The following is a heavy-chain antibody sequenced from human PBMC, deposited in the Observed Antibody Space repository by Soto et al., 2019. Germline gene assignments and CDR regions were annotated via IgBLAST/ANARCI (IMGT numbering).Heavy chain of an antibody. Sequence: ASVKVSCKASGGTFSSYVISWVRQAPGQGLEWMGGIIPMFDTTNYAQKFQGRVTMTTDTSISMVYMELSGLRSDDTGVFYCAGDRRGSGSYDGMDVWGQGTTVTVSS. J-gene: IGHJ6*02. V-gene: IGHV1-69*05. CDR1: GGTFSSYV. CDR3: AGDRRGSGSYDGMDV. D-gene: IGHD3-10*01. CDR2: IIPMFDTT.